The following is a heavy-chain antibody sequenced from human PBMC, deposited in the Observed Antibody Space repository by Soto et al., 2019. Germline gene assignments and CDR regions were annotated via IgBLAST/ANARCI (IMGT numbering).Heavy chain of an antibody. V-gene: IGHV4-59*01. CDR1: GASFISSY. D-gene: IGHD4-17*01. CDR3: ARGLRYFDY. J-gene: IGHJ4*02. Sequence: QVQLQESGPGMVKPSETLSLTCSVSGASFISSYWSWIRQPPGKGLEWIGYIYYSGSTNYNPSLKSRVTISVDTSKNQFSLKLSSVTPADTAVYSCARGLRYFDYWGQGTLVTVSS. CDR2: IYYSGST.